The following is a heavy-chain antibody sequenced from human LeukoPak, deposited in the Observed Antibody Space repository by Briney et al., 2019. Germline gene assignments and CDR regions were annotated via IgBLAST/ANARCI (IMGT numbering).Heavy chain of an antibody. CDR2: INPNSGGT. D-gene: IGHD6-19*01. Sequence: ASVKVSCKASGYTFTGYYMHWVRQAPGQGLEWMGWINPNSGGTNYAQKFQGWVTMTRDTSISTAYMELSRLRSDDTAVYYCARSSRIAVARNSNWFDPWGQGTLVTVSS. V-gene: IGHV1-2*04. CDR3: ARSSRIAVARNSNWFDP. CDR1: GYTFTGYY. J-gene: IGHJ5*02.